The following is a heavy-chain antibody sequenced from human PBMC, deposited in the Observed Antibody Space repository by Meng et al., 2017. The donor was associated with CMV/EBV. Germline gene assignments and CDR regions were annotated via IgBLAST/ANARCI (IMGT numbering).Heavy chain of an antibody. Sequence: ETLSLNCAVYGGSFSGYSWTWIRQSPAKGLEWIGNIKDTGTTNYNPSLKSRVSILVDTSKNQFSLKLKSVTGADTAIYYCARGAPGYWGQGTLVTVSS. CDR2: IKDTGTT. CDR1: GGSFSGYS. V-gene: IGHV4-34*01. CDR3: ARGAPGY. J-gene: IGHJ4*02.